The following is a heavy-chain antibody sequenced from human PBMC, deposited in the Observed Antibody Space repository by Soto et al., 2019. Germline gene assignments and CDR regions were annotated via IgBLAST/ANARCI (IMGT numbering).Heavy chain of an antibody. CDR3: ARGWGAVADY. J-gene: IGHJ4*02. V-gene: IGHV4-34*01. CDR1: GGSFSGYY. Sequence: QVQLQQWGAGLLKPSETLSLTCAVYGGSFSGYYWNWIRQPPGKGLEWIGEINHSGSTNYNPALSSRVTISVDTSKNQFSLKVTSVPAADTDVYYCARGWGAVADYWGQGTLVTVSS. D-gene: IGHD6-19*01. CDR2: INHSGST.